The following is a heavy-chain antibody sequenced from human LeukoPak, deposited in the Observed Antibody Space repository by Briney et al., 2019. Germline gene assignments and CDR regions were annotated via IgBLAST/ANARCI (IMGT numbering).Heavy chain of an antibody. CDR3: ARHSTRRWFDP. CDR2: INHSGST. CDR1: GGSFSGYY. V-gene: IGHV4-34*01. J-gene: IGHJ5*02. Sequence: SETLSLTCAVYGGSFSGYYWSWIRQPPGKGLEWIGEINHSGSTNYNPSLKSRVTISVDTSKNQFSLKLSSVTAADTAVYYCARHSTRRWFDPWGQGTLVTVSS.